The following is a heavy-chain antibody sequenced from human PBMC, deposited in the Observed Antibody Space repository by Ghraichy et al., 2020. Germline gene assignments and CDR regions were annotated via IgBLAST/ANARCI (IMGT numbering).Heavy chain of an antibody. CDR2: MYSSGST. CDR3: ARQHDSQYYFDY. V-gene: IGHV4-4*07. CDR1: GGSIRSYY. J-gene: IGHJ4*02. Sequence: SETLSLTCTVSGGSIRSYYWSWIRQPAGKGLEWIGRMYSSGSTDYNPSLKSRVTMSVDTSKNQFSLKVTSVTAADTAVYYCARQHDSQYYFDYWGQGTLVTVSS. D-gene: IGHD3-3*01.